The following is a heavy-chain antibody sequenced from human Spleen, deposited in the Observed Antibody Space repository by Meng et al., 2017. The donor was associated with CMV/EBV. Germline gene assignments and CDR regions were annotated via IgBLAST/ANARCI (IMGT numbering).Heavy chain of an antibody. J-gene: IGHJ6*02. CDR1: GASISSSSYY. D-gene: IGHD3-3*01. Sequence: SETLSLTCTVSGASISSSSYYWGWIRQSPGKGLEWIGSIYYSGSTYYNPSLKSRVTISVDTSKNQFSLKLSSVTAADTAVYYCARQALYDFWSGYYGYYYYGMDVWGQGTTVTVSS. CDR2: IYYSGST. V-gene: IGHV4-39*01. CDR3: ARQALYDFWSGYYGYYYYGMDV.